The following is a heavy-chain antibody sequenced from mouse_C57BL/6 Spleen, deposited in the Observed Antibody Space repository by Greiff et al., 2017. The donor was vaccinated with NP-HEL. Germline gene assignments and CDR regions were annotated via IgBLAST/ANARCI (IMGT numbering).Heavy chain of an antibody. Sequence: QVQLQQPGAELVKPGASVKLSCKASGYTFTSYWMHWVKQRPGQGLEWIGMIHPNSGSTNYNEKFKSKATLTVDKSSSTAYMQLSSLTSEDSAVYYCAREDYGYSAWFAYWGQGTLVTVSA. CDR2: IHPNSGST. J-gene: IGHJ3*01. D-gene: IGHD2-2*01. CDR3: AREDYGYSAWFAY. V-gene: IGHV1-64*01. CDR1: GYTFTSYW.